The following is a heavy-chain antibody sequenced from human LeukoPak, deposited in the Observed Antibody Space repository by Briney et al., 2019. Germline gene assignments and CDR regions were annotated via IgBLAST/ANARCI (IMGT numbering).Heavy chain of an antibody. CDR3: ARDHGGRFPYNSFDP. Sequence: SETLSLTCTVSGYSISSGYYWGWIRQPPRKGLEWIGSIYHSGSTYYNPSLKSRVTMSVDTSKNQFSLKLSSVTAADTAVYYCARDHGGRFPYNSFDPWGQGTLVTVSS. CDR2: IYHSGST. D-gene: IGHD3-3*01. CDR1: GYSISSGYY. V-gene: IGHV4-38-2*02. J-gene: IGHJ5*02.